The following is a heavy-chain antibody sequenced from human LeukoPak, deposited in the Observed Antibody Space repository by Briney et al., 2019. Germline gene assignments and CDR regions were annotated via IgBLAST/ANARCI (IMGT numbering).Heavy chain of an antibody. CDR3: AKGGWGYSGYGPTYYFDY. Sequence: GGPLRLSCAASGFTFSSYAMSRVRQAPGKGLEWVSAISGSGGSTYYADSVKGRFTISRDNSKNTLYLQMNSLRAEDTAVYYCAKGGWGYSGYGPTYYFDYWGQGTLVTVSS. V-gene: IGHV3-23*01. D-gene: IGHD5-12*01. J-gene: IGHJ4*02. CDR2: ISGSGGST. CDR1: GFTFSSYA.